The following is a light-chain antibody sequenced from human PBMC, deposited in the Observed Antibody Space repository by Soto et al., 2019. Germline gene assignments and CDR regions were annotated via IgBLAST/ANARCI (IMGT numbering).Light chain of an antibody. Sequence: RASQNLGTLYLAWFQQKSGQAPRLLIYSASRRATGIPDRFTGSGSGTDFTLTISRLEPEDFAVYYCQQYGSSPRTFGQGTKVDIK. CDR1: QNLGTLY. V-gene: IGKV3-20*01. CDR2: SAS. J-gene: IGKJ1*01. CDR3: QQYGSSPRT.